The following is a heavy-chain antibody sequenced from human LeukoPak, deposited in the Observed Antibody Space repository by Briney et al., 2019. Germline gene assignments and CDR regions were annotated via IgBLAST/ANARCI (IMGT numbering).Heavy chain of an antibody. D-gene: IGHD3-22*01. J-gene: IGHJ5*02. V-gene: IGHV1-69*04. Sequence: GASVKVSCKASGGTFSSYAISWVRQTPGQGLEWMGRIIPILGIANYAQKFQGRVTITADKSTGTAYMELSSLRSEDTAVYYCARGGYYDSSGPYNWFDPWGQGTLVTVSS. CDR1: GGTFSSYA. CDR2: IIPILGIA. CDR3: ARGGYYDSSGPYNWFDP.